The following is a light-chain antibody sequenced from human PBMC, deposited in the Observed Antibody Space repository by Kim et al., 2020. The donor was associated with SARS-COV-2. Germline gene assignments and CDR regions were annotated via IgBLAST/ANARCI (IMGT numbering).Light chain of an antibody. V-gene: IGKV3-15*01. CDR2: GAS. CDR1: QSVSSN. J-gene: IGKJ2*01. Sequence: VSPGERATRSCRASQSVSSNLAWYQQKPGQAPRLLIDGASTRATGIPARFSGSGSGTEFTLTISSLQSEDFAVYYCQQYNNWPPYTCGQGTKLEI. CDR3: QQYNNWPPYT.